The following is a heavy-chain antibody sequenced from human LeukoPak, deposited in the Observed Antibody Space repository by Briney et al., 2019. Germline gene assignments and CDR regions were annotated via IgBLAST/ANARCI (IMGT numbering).Heavy chain of an antibody. D-gene: IGHD4-23*01. J-gene: IGHJ4*02. V-gene: IGHV4-34*01. Sequence: SETLSLTCAVSGGSFSGYYWSWIRQPPGKGLEWIGEINHSGSTNYNPSLKSRVTISVDTSKNQFAVMLGSVTAAGTAVYYCAVGRSYGGNSDAGGPTDYWGQGTLVTVSS. CDR2: INHSGST. CDR1: GGSFSGYY. CDR3: AVGRSYGGNSDAGGPTDY.